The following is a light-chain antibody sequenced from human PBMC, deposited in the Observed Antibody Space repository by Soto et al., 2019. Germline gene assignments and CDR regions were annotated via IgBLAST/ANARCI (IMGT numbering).Light chain of an antibody. V-gene: IGKV1-39*01. CDR2: ATS. CDR3: QQTYTTPRT. Sequence: DTQMTQSPSSLSASVGDRISITCRASQTVSTYLNWYQQKAGQAPTLLISATSTLQSGVPSRFSGSGSGTEFTLTITSLQPEDFATYYCQQTYTTPRTFGQGTEVAFK. J-gene: IGKJ1*01. CDR1: QTVSTY.